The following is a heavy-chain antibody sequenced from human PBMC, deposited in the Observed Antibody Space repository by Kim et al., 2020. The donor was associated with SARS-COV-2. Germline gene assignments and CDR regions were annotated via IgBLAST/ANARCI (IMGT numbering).Heavy chain of an antibody. V-gene: IGHV1-2*02. CDR2: INPNSGGT. D-gene: IGHD3-10*01. Sequence: ASVKVSCKASGYTSTGYYMYWVRQAPGQGLEWMGWINPNSGGTNYAQKFQGRVTMTRDTSISTAYMELSRLRSDDTAVYYCAREGITMVRGVRSWFDPWGQGTLVTVSS. J-gene: IGHJ5*02. CDR3: AREGITMVRGVRSWFDP. CDR1: GYTSTGYY.